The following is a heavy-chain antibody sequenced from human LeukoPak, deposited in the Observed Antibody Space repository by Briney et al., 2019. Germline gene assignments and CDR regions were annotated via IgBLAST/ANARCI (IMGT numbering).Heavy chain of an antibody. Sequence: PGGSLRLSCAASGFTFSSYAMHWVRQAPGKGLEWVAVISYDGSNKYYADSVKGRFTISRDNSKNTLYLQMNCLRAEDTAVYYCARSSRPAGAFDYWGQGTLVTVSS. V-gene: IGHV3-30-3*01. J-gene: IGHJ4*02. CDR2: ISYDGSNK. CDR1: GFTFSSYA. CDR3: ARSSRPAGAFDY. D-gene: IGHD3-10*01.